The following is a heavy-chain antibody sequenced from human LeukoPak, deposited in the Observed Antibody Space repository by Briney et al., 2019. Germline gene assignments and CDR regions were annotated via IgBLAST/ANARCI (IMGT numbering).Heavy chain of an antibody. V-gene: IGHV3-23*01. CDR1: GFTFSSYA. CDR3: MKGAV. CDR2: TSGSGGHT. J-gene: IGHJ4*02. Sequence: GGSLRLSCAASGFTFSSYAMSWVRQAPGKGLEWVSGTSGSGGHTYYADSVKGRFTISRDNSKNTLYLQINRLGAEDTAIYYCMKGAVWGQGTLVTVSS.